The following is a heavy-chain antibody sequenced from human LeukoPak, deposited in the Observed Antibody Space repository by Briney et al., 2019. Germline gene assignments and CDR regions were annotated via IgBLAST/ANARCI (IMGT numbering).Heavy chain of an antibody. CDR3: ARETGIAAASYYYYFYMDV. Sequence: GGSLRLSCAASGFTFSSYEMSWVRQAPGKGLEWVANIKQDGSEKYYVDSVKGRFTISRDNAKNSLYLQMISLRAEDTAVYYCARETGIAAASYYYYFYMDVWGKGTTVTISS. D-gene: IGHD6-13*01. CDR1: GFTFSSYE. V-gene: IGHV3-7*01. J-gene: IGHJ6*03. CDR2: IKQDGSEK.